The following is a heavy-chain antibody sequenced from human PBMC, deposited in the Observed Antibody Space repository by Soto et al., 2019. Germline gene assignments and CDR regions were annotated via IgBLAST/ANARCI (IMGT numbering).Heavy chain of an antibody. CDR3: AREKITGLFDY. Sequence: SETLSLTCTVSGGSISSYYLSWIRQPPGKGLEWIGYIYYSGRTNYNPSLKSRVTISVDTSKNQFSLKLTSVTAADTAVYYCAREKITGLFDYWGQGTLVTVSS. CDR2: IYYSGRT. V-gene: IGHV4-59*12. J-gene: IGHJ4*02. D-gene: IGHD2-8*02. CDR1: GGSISSYY.